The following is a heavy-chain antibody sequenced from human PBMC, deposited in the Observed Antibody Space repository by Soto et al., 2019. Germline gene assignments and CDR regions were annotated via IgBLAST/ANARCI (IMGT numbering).Heavy chain of an antibody. D-gene: IGHD4-17*01. CDR3: ARDRRTVRYYYYGMDV. V-gene: IGHV4-4*07. J-gene: IGHJ6*02. CDR2: IYTSGST. Sequence: QVQLQESGPGLVKPSETLSLTCTVSGGSISSYYWSWIRQPAGKGLEWIGRIYTSGSTNYNPSLKSRVTMSVDTSKNQFSLKLSSVTAADMAVYYCARDRRTVRYYYYGMDVWGQGTTVTVSS. CDR1: GGSISSYY.